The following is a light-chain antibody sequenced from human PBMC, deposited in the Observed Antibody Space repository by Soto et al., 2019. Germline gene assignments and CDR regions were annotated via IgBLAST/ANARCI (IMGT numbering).Light chain of an antibody. CDR1: SSNIGSNY. V-gene: IGLV1-47*01. CDR2: RNN. Sequence: QSVLTQPPSASGTPGQRVTISCSGSSSNIGSNYVYWYQQLPGTAPKLLIYRNNQRPSGVPNRFSGSMSGTLASLAISRLRSDDEAAYYCAAWDDNLNGVVYGGGTKVTVL. CDR3: AAWDDNLNGVV. J-gene: IGLJ2*01.